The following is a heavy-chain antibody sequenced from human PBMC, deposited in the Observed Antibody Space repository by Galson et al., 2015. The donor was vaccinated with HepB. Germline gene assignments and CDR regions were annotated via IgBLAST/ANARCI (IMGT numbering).Heavy chain of an antibody. D-gene: IGHD2-2*01. CDR2: INAGNGNT. J-gene: IGHJ4*02. CDR3: ARPGYCSSTSCQWASSFDY. CDR1: GYTFTSYA. V-gene: IGHV1-3*01. Sequence: SVKVSCKASGYTFTSYAMHWVRQAPGQRLEWMGWINAGNGNTKYSQKFQGRVTITRDTSASTAYMELSSLRSEDTAVYYCARPGYCSSTSCQWASSFDYWGQGTLVTVSS.